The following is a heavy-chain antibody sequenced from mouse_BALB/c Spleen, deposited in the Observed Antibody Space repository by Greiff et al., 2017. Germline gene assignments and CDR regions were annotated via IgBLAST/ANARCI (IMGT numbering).Heavy chain of an antibody. CDR1: GDSITSGY. J-gene: IGHJ3*01. CDR2: ISYSGST. CDR3: ARGGGLRRNWFAY. D-gene: IGHD3-1*01. V-gene: IGHV3-8*02. Sequence: EVKLQESGPSLVKPSQTLSLTCSVTGDSITSGYWNWIRKFPGNKLEYMGYISYSGSTYYNPSLKSRITITRDTSKNQYYLQLNSVTTEDTATYYCARGGGLRRNWFAYWGQGTLVTVSA.